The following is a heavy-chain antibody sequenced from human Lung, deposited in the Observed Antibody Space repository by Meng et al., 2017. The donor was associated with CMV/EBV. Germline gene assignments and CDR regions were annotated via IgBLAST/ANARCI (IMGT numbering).Heavy chain of an antibody. D-gene: IGHD2-2*01. V-gene: IGHV3-33*06. J-gene: IGHJ6*01. CDR1: GFTFSSYG. CDR2: IWYDGSNK. Sequence: SCAASGFTFSSYGMHWVRQAPGKGLEWVAVIWYDGSNKYYADSVKGRFTISRDNSKNTPYLQMNSLRAEDTAVYYCAKDSNGMDVWGQGTTVTVSS. CDR3: AKDSNGMDV.